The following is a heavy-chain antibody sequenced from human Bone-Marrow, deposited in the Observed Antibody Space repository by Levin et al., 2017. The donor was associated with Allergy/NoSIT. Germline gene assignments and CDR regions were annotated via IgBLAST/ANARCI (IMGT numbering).Heavy chain of an antibody. CDR3: ARAGMITFGGSQFDY. Sequence: PSETLSLTCVVSGYSISSGYNWGWIRQSPGKGLEWIGSIYHSGSTYYNPPLKSRVTISVDTSKNQFSLKLSSVTAADTAVYYCARAGMITFGGSQFDYWGQGTLVTVSS. CDR1: GYSISSGYN. V-gene: IGHV4-38-2*01. J-gene: IGHJ4*02. D-gene: IGHD3-16*01. CDR2: IYHSGST.